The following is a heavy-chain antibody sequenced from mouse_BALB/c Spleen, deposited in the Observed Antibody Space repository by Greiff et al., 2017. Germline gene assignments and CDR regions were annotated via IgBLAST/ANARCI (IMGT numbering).Heavy chain of an antibody. V-gene: IGHV1-87*01. J-gene: IGHJ3*01. CDR3: AREGGYYGFAY. Sequence: QVQLKESGAELARPGASVKLSCKASGYTFTSYWMQWVKQRPGQGLEWIGAIYPGDGDTRYTQKFKGKATLTADKSSSTAYMQLSSLASEDSAVYYCAREGGYYGFAYWGQGTLVTVSA. D-gene: IGHD2-3*01. CDR2: IYPGDGDT. CDR1: GYTFTSYW.